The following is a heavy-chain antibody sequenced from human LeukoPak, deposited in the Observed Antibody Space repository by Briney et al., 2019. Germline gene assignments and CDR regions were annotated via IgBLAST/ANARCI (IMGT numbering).Heavy chain of an antibody. Sequence: SETMSLTCVVYGGSFSGYYWSWIHQPPGKGLEWIGEINRSGSTNYNPSLKSRVTISVDTSKNQFSLKLSSVTAADTAVYYCARGRPGGHIVVVTAIPRAFDIWGQGTMVTVSS. CDR1: GGSFSGYY. J-gene: IGHJ3*02. D-gene: IGHD2-21*02. CDR3: ARGRPGGHIVVVTAIPRAFDI. V-gene: IGHV4-34*01. CDR2: INRSGST.